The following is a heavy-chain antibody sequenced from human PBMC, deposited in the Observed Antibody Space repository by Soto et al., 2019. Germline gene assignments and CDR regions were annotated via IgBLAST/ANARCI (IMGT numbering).Heavy chain of an antibody. CDR3: TSYLYYSSSSCYSEKWFDP. CDR1: DFSVTNAW. J-gene: IGHJ5*02. V-gene: IGHV3-15*01. CDR2: IKSTSDGGTT. D-gene: IGHD2-2*01. Sequence: EVQLVESGGGLVKPGGSLRLSCAASDFSVTNAWMSWVRQAPGKGLEWVVRIKSTSDGGTTDYAAPVKSRFTISRDDSKNTLYLEMNSLKTVDTAVYYCTSYLYYSSSSCYSEKWFDPWGQGTLVTVSS.